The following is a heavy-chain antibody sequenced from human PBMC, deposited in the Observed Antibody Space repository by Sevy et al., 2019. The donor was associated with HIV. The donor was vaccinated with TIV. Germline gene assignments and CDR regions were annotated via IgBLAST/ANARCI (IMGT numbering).Heavy chain of an antibody. Sequence: LSLTCAASGFTFSSYDMHWVRQATGKGLEWVSAIGTAGDTYYPGSVKGRFTISRENAKNSLYLQMNSLRAGDTAVYYCARGPAAGTNNYDAFDIWGQGTMVTVSS. CDR3: ARGPAAGTNNYDAFDI. CDR2: IGTAGDT. D-gene: IGHD6-13*01. CDR1: GFTFSSYD. J-gene: IGHJ3*02. V-gene: IGHV3-13*01.